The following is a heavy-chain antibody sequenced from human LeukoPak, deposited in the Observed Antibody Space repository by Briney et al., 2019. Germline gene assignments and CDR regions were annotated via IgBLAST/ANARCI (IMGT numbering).Heavy chain of an antibody. CDR3: ARELELRY. CDR1: GASLTGYY. V-gene: IGHV4-34*01. Sequence: SGTLSLTCDVYGASLTGYYWSWIRQSPGKGLEWIGEMNQRGSMNYNPSLKSRVTISVDRSKNQFSLKLSSVTAADTAVYYCARELELRYWGQGTLVTASS. D-gene: IGHD1-7*01. J-gene: IGHJ4*02. CDR2: MNQRGSM.